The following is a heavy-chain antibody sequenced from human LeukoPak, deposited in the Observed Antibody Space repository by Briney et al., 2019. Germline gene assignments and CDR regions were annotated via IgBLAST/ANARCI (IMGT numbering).Heavy chain of an antibody. CDR1: GYIFTNYW. CDR2: IYPGDSDT. J-gene: IGHJ4*02. D-gene: IGHD6-19*01. CDR3: ARVSQSSGWPLYFDY. V-gene: IGHV5-51*01. Sequence: GESLKISCKDSGYIFTNYWIGWVRQMPGKGLEWMGIIYPGDSDTRYSPSFQGQVTISADKSISTAYLQWSSLKASDTAMYYCARVSQSSGWPLYFDYWGQGTLATVSS.